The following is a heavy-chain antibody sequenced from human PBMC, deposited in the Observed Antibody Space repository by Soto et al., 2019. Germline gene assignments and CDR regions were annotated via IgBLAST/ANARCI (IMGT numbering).Heavy chain of an antibody. CDR2: INTGNGNT. V-gene: IGHV1-3*04. J-gene: IGHJ5*02. CDR3: ARNVDWFDP. CDR1: GYTFTRYA. Sequence: ASVKVSCKASGYTFTRYAMHWVRQAPGQGLEWMGWINTGNGNTHYSQKFQGRVTFTKDASATTAYMELTSLTSEDTAVYYCARNVDWFDPWGQGTLVTVSS.